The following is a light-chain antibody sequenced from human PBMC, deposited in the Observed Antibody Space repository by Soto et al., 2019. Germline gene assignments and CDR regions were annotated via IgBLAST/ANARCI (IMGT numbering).Light chain of an antibody. V-gene: IGLV2-14*01. J-gene: IGLJ3*02. CDR3: SSYTRSSRPV. CDR1: SSDVGGYNY. Sequence: QSVLTQPASVSGSPGQSITISCTGTSSDVGGYNYVSWYQQHPGKAPELIIYEVTNRPSGVSSRFSGSKSGDTASLTISGLKAEDEADYYCSSYTRSSRPVFGVGTKLTVL. CDR2: EVT.